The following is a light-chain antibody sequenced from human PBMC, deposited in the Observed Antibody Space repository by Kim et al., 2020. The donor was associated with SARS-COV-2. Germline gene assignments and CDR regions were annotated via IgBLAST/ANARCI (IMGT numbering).Light chain of an antibody. CDR1: HFINVW. J-gene: IGKJ1*01. Sequence: DIQMTQSPPTLSASVGDTVTITCRASHFINVWLAWYQQKPGKAPKLLIYKASNLEDGVPPRFSGSGYGTEFTLTISSLQPDDFATYYCQQYHSYWTFGQGTKVYIK. CDR2: KAS. CDR3: QQYHSYWT. V-gene: IGKV1-5*03.